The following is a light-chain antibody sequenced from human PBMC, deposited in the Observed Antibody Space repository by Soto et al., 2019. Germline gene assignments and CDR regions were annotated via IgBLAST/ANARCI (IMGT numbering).Light chain of an antibody. CDR2: GAS. V-gene: IGKV3-15*01. Sequence: EIVMMQSPATLSVSPGERATLSCRASQSVGSNLAWFQQKPGQAPRFLLYGASARATGIPARFSGSGSATDFTLTISSLQSEDFAIYYCQQYNTWPLTFGGGTKVEIK. CDR3: QQYNTWPLT. J-gene: IGKJ4*01. CDR1: QSVGSN.